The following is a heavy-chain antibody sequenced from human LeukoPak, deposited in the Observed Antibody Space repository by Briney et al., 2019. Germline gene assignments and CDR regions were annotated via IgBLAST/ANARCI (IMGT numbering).Heavy chain of an antibody. CDR1: GFTFDDYA. V-gene: IGHV3-9*01. Sequence: PGGSLRLSCAASGFTFDDYAMHWVRQAPGKGLEWVSGISWNSGSIGYADSVKGRFTISRDNAKNSLYLQMNSLRAEDTALYYCAKDIRATAMVSYFDCWGQGTLVTVSS. D-gene: IGHD5-18*01. CDR2: ISWNSGSI. J-gene: IGHJ4*02. CDR3: AKDIRATAMVSYFDC.